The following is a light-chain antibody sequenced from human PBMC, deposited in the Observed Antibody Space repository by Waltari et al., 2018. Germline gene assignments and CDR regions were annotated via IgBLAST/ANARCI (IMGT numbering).Light chain of an antibody. J-gene: IGKJ5*01. Sequence: EILMTQSPGTLTVSPGDTVTLSCRASQSVNTNLAWYQQKPGQAPRLLIYGASNRATGTPARFSGRGSGTEFSLAISGLQSEDFAVYYCQQYNDWPPITFGQGTRLEIK. V-gene: IGKV3-15*01. CDR2: GAS. CDR3: QQYNDWPPIT. CDR1: QSVNTN.